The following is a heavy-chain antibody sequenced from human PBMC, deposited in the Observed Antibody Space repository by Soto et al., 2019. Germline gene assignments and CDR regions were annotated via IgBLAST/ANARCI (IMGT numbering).Heavy chain of an antibody. Sequence: SKTLSLTITVSGLSSRSGGFYCTLIRQHPGKGLEWIGYIYYSGSTYYNPSLKSRVTISVDTSKNQFSLKLSSVTAADTAVYYCARYRDLTVGTILVWFGMDVCGQGTTVT. J-gene: IGHJ6*01. CDR2: IYYSGST. CDR1: GLSSRSGGFY. V-gene: IGHV4-31*03. D-gene: IGHD3-3*01. CDR3: ARYRDLTVGTILVWFGMDV.